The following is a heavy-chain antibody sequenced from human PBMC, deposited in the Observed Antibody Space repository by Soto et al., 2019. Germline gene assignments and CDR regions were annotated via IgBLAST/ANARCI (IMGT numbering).Heavy chain of an antibody. CDR3: VRDPVDYRATWTYGMDI. CDR1: GLTFSRFA. D-gene: IGHD3-16*02. Sequence: QVPLVESGGGVVQPGESLRLSCTASGLTFSRFAFHWVRQAPGKGREWVAVISYDGSNKEYADSVKGRFTVSRDNSKSTLYVQMNSLRTEDTGVYYCVRDPVDYRATWTYGMDIWGQGTTVTVSS. V-gene: IGHV3-30-3*01. CDR2: ISYDGSNK. J-gene: IGHJ6*02.